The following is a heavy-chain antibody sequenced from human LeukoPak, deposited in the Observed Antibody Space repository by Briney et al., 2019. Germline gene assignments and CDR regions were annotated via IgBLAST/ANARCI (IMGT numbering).Heavy chain of an antibody. Sequence: GGSLRLSCAASGFTFSSYAMSWVRQAPGKGPEWVSAISGSGGSTYYADSVKGRFTISRDNSKNTLYLQMNSLRAEDTAVYYCAKAPFGVVITPLDYWGQGTLVTVPS. CDR3: AKAPFGVVITPLDY. D-gene: IGHD3-3*01. V-gene: IGHV3-23*01. CDR2: ISGSGGST. J-gene: IGHJ4*02. CDR1: GFTFSSYA.